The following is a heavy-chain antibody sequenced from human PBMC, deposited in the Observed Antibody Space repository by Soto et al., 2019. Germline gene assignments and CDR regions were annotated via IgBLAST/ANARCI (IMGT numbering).Heavy chain of an antibody. CDR1: GYTFTSYC. D-gene: IGHD2-15*01. J-gene: IGHJ4*02. V-gene: IGHV1-18*01. CDR3: ARDRCSGGSCYSSY. Sequence: ASVKVSRKGSGYTFTSYCISWVRQAPGQGLEWMGWISAYNGNTNYAQKLQGRVTMTTDTSTSTAYMELRSLRSDDTAVYYCARDRCSGGSCYSSYWGQGTLVTVSS. CDR2: ISAYNGNT.